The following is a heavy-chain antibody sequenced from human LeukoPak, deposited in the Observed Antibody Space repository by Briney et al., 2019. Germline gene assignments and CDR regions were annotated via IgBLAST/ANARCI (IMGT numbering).Heavy chain of an antibody. Sequence: ASVKVSCKASGYTFTSYAMNWVRQAPGQGLEWMGWINTNTGNPTYAQGFTGRFVFSLDTSVSTAYLQISSLKAEDTAVYYCAGAGALGGYCSSTSCYDTPDLSYWGQGTLVTVSS. CDR1: GYTFTSYA. CDR2: INTNTGNP. D-gene: IGHD2-2*01. V-gene: IGHV7-4-1*02. J-gene: IGHJ4*02. CDR3: AGAGALGGYCSSTSCYDTPDLSY.